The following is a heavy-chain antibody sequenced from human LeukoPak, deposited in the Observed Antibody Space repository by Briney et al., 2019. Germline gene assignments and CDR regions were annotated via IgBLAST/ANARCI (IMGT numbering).Heavy chain of an antibody. CDR1: GFTVSSNY. Sequence: GGSLRLSCAASGFTVSSNYMSWVRQAPGKGLEWVSVIYSGGSTYYADSVKGRFTFSRDNSKNTLYLQMNSLRAEDTAVYYCARDPYDFWSGSLDIWGQGTMVTVSS. V-gene: IGHV3-66*01. D-gene: IGHD3-3*01. CDR3: ARDPYDFWSGSLDI. J-gene: IGHJ3*02. CDR2: IYSGGST.